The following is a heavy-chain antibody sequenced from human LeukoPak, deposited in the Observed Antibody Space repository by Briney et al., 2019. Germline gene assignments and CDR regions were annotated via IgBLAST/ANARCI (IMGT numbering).Heavy chain of an antibody. CDR3: ARVYHNPGGYCGGGSCYLDNWFDP. CDR2: IIPILCIA. Sequence: GASVKVSCKASGGTFSSYTISWVRQAPGQGLEWMGGIIPILCIANYAQKFQGRVTITADKSTSTAYMELSSLRSEDTAVYYCARVYHNPGGYCGGGSCYLDNWFDPWGQGTLVTVSS. CDR1: GGTFSSYT. J-gene: IGHJ5*02. D-gene: IGHD2-15*01. V-gene: IGHV1-69*10.